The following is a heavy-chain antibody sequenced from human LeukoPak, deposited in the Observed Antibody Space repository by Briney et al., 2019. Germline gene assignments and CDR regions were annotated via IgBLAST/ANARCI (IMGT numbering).Heavy chain of an antibody. CDR2: IYTSGST. Sequence: SETLSLTCTVSGGSISSYYWSWIRQPAGKGLEWIGRIYTSGSTNYNPSLKSRVSMSVDTSKNQFSLKLSSVTAADTAVYYCARGTYYYDSSGYYTHYYFDYWGQGTLVTVSS. J-gene: IGHJ4*02. D-gene: IGHD3-22*01. V-gene: IGHV4-4*07. CDR3: ARGTYYYDSSGYYTHYYFDY. CDR1: GGSISSYY.